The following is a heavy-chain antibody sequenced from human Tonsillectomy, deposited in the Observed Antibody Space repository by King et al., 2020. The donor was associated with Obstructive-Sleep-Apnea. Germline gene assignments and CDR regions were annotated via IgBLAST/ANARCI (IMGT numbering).Heavy chain of an antibody. J-gene: IGHJ4*02. CDR1: GFTFSDYY. CDR2: ISTRSTYT. CDR3: ASGRAVAGFEY. Sequence: VQLVESGGGLVKPGGSLRLSCVASGFTFSDYYMSWIRLAPGKGLEWVSYISTRSTYTNYADSVKGRFTISRDNAKKSLNLQMNSLRDEDTAVYYCASGRAVAGFEYWGQGTLVTVSS. D-gene: IGHD6-19*01. V-gene: IGHV3-11*06.